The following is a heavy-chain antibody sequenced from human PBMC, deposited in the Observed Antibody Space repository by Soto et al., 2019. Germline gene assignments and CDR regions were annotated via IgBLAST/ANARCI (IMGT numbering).Heavy chain of an antibody. V-gene: IGHV1-18*04. CDR1: GYTFTSYG. D-gene: IGHD3-22*01. CDR2: ISAYNGNT. CDR3: ARDYYYDSSGYPTPSDY. Sequence: ASVKVSCKASGYTFTSYGISWVRQAPGQGLEWMGWISAYNGNTNYAQKLQGRVTMTTDTSTSTAYMELRSLRSDDTAVYYCARDYYYDSSGYPTPSDYWGQGTLVTVSS. J-gene: IGHJ4*02.